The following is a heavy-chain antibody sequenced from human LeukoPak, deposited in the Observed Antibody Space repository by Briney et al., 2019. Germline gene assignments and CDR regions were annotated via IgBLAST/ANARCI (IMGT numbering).Heavy chain of an antibody. CDR1: GFNFSSYA. D-gene: IGHD2-2*01. CDR3: AKDPQLIVVVPAASGY. Sequence: PGGPLILSCAASGFNFSSYAMSGVRQPPGKGLEWVSAISGSGGSTYYADSVKGRFTISRDNSKNTLYLQMNSLRAEDTAVYYCAKDPQLIVVVPAASGYWGQGTLVTVSS. CDR2: ISGSGGST. J-gene: IGHJ4*02. V-gene: IGHV3-23*01.